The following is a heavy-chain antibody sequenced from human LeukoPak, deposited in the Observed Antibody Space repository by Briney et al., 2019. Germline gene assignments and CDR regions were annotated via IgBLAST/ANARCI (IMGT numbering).Heavy chain of an antibody. CDR1: GFTLSSYS. J-gene: IGHJ4*02. CDR2: ISSSSSTI. CDR3: ARDRGGSYSAIDY. V-gene: IGHV3-48*04. Sequence: PGGSLRLSWAASGFTLSSYSMSWVRQAPGKGMEWVSFISSSSSTIYYADSVKGRFTISRDNAKNSLYLQMNSLRAEDTAVYYCARDRGGSYSAIDYWGQGTLVTVSS. D-gene: IGHD1-26*01.